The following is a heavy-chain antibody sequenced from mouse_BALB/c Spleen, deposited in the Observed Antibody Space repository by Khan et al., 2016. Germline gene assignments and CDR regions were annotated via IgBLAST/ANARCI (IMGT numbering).Heavy chain of an antibody. Sequence: QVQLKESGPGLVAPSQSLSITCTVSGFSLTNSGVHWIRQPPGKGLEWLGVIWPGGSTDYNSALMSRLSITKDNSQNQVFLKMISLQTDDTAMYXSARDDQDYDAWFASWGQGTLVIVFA. J-gene: IGHJ3*01. V-gene: IGHV2-9*02. CDR2: IWPGGST. CDR3: ARDDQDYDAWFAS. D-gene: IGHD2-4*01. CDR1: GFSLTNSG.